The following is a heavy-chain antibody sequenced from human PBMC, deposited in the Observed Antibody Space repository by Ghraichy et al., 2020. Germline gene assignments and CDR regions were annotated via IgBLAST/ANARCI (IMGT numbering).Heavy chain of an antibody. D-gene: IGHD5-18*01. Sequence: SETLSLTCAVSGGSISSSNWWSWVRQPPGKGLEWIGEIYHSGSTNYNPSLKSRVTISVDKSKNQFSLKLSSVTAADTAVYYCASKKAMVPRYFDLWGRGTLVTVSS. CDR1: GGSISSSNW. J-gene: IGHJ2*01. CDR2: IYHSGST. CDR3: ASKKAMVPRYFDL. V-gene: IGHV4-4*02.